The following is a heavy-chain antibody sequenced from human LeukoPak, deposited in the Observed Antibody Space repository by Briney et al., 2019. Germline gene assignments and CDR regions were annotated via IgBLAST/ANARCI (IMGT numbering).Heavy chain of an antibody. CDR2: ISHSGSDT. CDR1: GFTFSNYG. D-gene: IGHD2-2*01. CDR3: TTLRTHAAYCSSTSCSFDY. Sequence: GGSLRLSCAASGFTFSNYGMSWVRQAPGKGLEWVSAISHSGSDTYYADSVKGRFTISRDNSKNTLHLQMNSLKTEDTAVYYCTTLRTHAAYCSSTSCSFDYWGQGTLVTVSS. J-gene: IGHJ4*02. V-gene: IGHV3-23*01.